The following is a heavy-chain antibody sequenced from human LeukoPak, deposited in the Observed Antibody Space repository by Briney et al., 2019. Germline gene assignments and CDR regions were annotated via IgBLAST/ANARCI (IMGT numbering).Heavy chain of an antibody. D-gene: IGHD2-8*01. J-gene: IGHJ4*02. CDR1: GLTFSSYW. CDR3: ARDRTRCFY. CDR2: IKEDGSEK. V-gene: IGHV3-7*01. Sequence: GGSLRLSCAASGLTFSSYWMSWVRQAPGKGLECVANIKEDGSEKHYVDSVKGRFTISRDNAKNSLYLQMNSLRAEDTAVYYCARDRTRCFYWGQGTLVTVSA.